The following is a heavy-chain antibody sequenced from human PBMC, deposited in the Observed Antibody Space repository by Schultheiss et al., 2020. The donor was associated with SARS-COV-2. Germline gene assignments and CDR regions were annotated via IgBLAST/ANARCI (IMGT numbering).Heavy chain of an antibody. V-gene: IGHV4-31*03. Sequence: SETLSLTCTVSGGSISSGGYYWSWIRQHPGKGLEWIGYIYYSGSTYYNPSLKSRVTISVDTSKNQFSLKLSSVTAADTAVYYCAREGQLVAWFDPWGQGTLVTVSS. D-gene: IGHD6-6*01. J-gene: IGHJ5*02. CDR2: IYYSGST. CDR3: AREGQLVAWFDP. CDR1: GGSISSGGYY.